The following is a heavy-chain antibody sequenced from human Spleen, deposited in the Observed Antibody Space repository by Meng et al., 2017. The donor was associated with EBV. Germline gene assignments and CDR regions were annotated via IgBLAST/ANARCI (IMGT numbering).Heavy chain of an antibody. Sequence: WAAVLFSSSATLSLHGLYNGWYCSGYYWSWIRPPPGKGLEWIGEINLSGSTNYNPSLKSRITISVDTSNNQFSLKLSSVTAADTAVYYCARGKASAAGNDYWGQGTLVTVSS. CDR3: ARGKASAAGNDY. J-gene: IGHJ4*02. V-gene: IGHV4-34*01. CDR2: INLSGST. D-gene: IGHD6-13*01. CDR1: GWYCSGYY.